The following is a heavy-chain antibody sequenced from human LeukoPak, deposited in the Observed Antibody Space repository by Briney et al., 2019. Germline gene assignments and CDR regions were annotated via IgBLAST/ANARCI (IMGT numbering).Heavy chain of an antibody. J-gene: IGHJ4*02. Sequence: SETLSLTCTVSGGSVSSSSYYWGWIRQPPGKGLEWIGSIYYSGSTYYNPSLKSRVTISVDTSKNQFSLKLTSVTAADTAVYYCAREEVSGPFHYWGQGTLVTVSS. CDR2: IYYSGST. CDR3: AREEVSGPFHY. V-gene: IGHV4-39*02. CDR1: GGSVSSSSYY. D-gene: IGHD5/OR15-5a*01.